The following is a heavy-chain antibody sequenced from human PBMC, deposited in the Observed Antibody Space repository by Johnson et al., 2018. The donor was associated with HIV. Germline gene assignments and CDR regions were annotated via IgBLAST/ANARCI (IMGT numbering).Heavy chain of an antibody. J-gene: IGHJ3*02. D-gene: IGHD3-10*01. Sequence: VQLVESGGGVVRPGGSLRLSCAASGFTFDDYGMSWVRQAPGKGLEWVSVIYSGGSTYYADSVKGRFTISRDNSKNTLYLQMNSLRAEDTAVYYCAKLGGSGNAFDIWGQGTMVTVSS. CDR2: IYSGGST. V-gene: IGHV3-66*02. CDR1: GFTFDDYG. CDR3: AKLGGSGNAFDI.